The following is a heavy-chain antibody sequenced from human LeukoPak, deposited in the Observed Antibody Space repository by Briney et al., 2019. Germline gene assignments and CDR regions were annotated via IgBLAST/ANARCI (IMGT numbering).Heavy chain of an antibody. V-gene: IGHV3-7*01. CDR2: IKQDGSEK. J-gene: IGHJ4*02. CDR1: GFTFSNYA. CDR3: ATHRGYSYGTAEDFDY. D-gene: IGHD5-18*01. Sequence: GGSLRLSCAASGFTFSNYAMSWVRQAPGKGLEWVANIKQDGSEKYYVDSVKGRFTISRDNAKNSLHLQMNSLRAEDTALYYCATHRGYSYGTAEDFDYWGQGTLVTVSS.